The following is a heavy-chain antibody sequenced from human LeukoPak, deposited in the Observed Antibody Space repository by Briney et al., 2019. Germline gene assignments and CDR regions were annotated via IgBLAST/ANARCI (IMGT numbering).Heavy chain of an antibody. D-gene: IGHD6-19*01. CDR1: GFTFSTYW. Sequence: GGSLRLSCAASGFTFSTYWMTWVRQAPGKGLEWVAVISYDGSNKYYADSVKGRFTISRDNSKNTLYLQMNSLRAEDTAVYYCARNNRLRKLSGWYPPSWFDPWGQGTLVTVSS. CDR3: ARNNRLRKLSGWYPPSWFDP. CDR2: ISYDGSNK. J-gene: IGHJ5*02. V-gene: IGHV3-30*03.